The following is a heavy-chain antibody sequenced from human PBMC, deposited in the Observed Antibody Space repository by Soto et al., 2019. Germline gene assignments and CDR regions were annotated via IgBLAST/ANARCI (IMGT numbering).Heavy chain of an antibody. CDR3: VNGRGAANYDFLD. D-gene: IGHD3-3*01. V-gene: IGHV3-64D*06. J-gene: IGHJ4*02. CDR1: GFTFSSFS. CDR2: MSSDGGRI. Sequence: WGSLRLSCSASGFTFSSFSTHWVRQSPGKGLEYVSHMSSDGGRIYYADSVKGRFTISRDNSKNMLYLQMTSLRPDDSAVYLYVNGRGAANYDFLDWGQGTQVTVSS.